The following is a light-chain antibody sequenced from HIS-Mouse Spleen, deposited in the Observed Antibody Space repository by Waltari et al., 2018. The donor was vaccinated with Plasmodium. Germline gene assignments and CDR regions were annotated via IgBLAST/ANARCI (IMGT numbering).Light chain of an antibody. CDR3: QQSYSTWT. J-gene: IGKJ1*01. Sequence: DIQMPQSPSSLSASVGDRVTITCRASQSISNYLNWYQQKPGKAPKFLIYAASTLQSGVPSRFSGSGSGTDFTLTISSLQPEDFATYYCQQSYSTWTFGQGTNVEIK. CDR2: AAS. V-gene: IGKV1-39*01. CDR1: QSISNY.